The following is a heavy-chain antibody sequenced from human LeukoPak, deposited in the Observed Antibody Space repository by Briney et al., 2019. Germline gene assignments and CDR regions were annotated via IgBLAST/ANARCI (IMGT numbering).Heavy chain of an antibody. CDR2: ISYHGIDK. CDR3: ASGGIVATGDAFDI. V-gene: IGHV3-30*14. Sequence: GGSVRLSCAASGFTFSHYAMHWVRQAPGKGLEWVAVISYHGIDKYYADSVKGRFTISRDNSKNTLYLQMNSLRAEDTAVYYCASGGIVATGDAFDIWGQGTMVTVSS. J-gene: IGHJ3*02. D-gene: IGHD5-12*01. CDR1: GFTFSHYA.